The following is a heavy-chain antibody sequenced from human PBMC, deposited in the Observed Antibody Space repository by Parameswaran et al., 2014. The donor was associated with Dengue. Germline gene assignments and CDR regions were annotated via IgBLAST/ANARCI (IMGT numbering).Heavy chain of an antibody. J-gene: IGHJ6*02. D-gene: IGHD3-3*01. Sequence: PGKGLEWIGEINHSGSTNYNPSLKSRVTISVDTSKNQFSLKLSSVTAADTAVYYCARGNRYDFWSGYYPDGYYYGMDVWGQGTTVTVSS. V-gene: IGHV4-34*01. CDR2: INHSGST. CDR3: ARGNRYDFWSGYYPDGYYYGMDV.